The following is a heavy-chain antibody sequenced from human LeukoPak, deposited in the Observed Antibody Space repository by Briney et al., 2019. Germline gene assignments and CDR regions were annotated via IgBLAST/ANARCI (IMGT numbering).Heavy chain of an antibody. Sequence: SETLSLTCTVSGVSISSSNSYWGWIRQPPGKGLEWIGSIYYSGNTYYNASLKSQVSISIDTSKNQFSLKLTSVTAADTAVYYCARKGIAARRGWSYYYYYMDVWGKGTTVTVSS. D-gene: IGHD6-6*01. CDR1: GVSISSSNSY. CDR2: IYYSGNT. CDR3: ARKGIAARRGWSYYYYYMDV. V-gene: IGHV4-39*01. J-gene: IGHJ6*03.